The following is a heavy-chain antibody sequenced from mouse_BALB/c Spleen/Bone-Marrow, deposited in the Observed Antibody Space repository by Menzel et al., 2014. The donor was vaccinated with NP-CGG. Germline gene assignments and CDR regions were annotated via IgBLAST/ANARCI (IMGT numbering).Heavy chain of an antibody. CDR2: ISCYNGAT. Sequence: LVKTGASVKISFKASGYSFTGYYMHWVKQSHGKSLEWIGYISCYNGATSDNQKFKGKATFTVDTSSSTAYLQFNSLTSEDSAVYYCVKGVYGNPLAYWGQGTLVTVSA. D-gene: IGHD2-1*01. V-gene: IGHV1S34*01. CDR3: VKGVYGNPLAY. CDR1: GYSFTGYY. J-gene: IGHJ3*01.